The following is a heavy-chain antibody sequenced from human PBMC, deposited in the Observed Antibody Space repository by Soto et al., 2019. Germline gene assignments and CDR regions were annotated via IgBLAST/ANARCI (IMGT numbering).Heavy chain of an antibody. Sequence: GGSLRLSCAASGFTFSTNWMHWARQAPGKGLVWVSRINSDGSSISYADSVKGRFTISRDNAKNTLHLQMNSLRDEDTAVYYCVRGGRGLDVWGQGTTVTVSS. CDR2: INSDGSSI. CDR3: VRGGRGLDV. CDR1: GFTFSTNW. V-gene: IGHV3-74*01. J-gene: IGHJ6*02. D-gene: IGHD1-26*01.